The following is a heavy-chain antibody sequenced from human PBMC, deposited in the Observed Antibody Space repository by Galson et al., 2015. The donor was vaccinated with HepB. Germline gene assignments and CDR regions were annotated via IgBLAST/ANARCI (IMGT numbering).Heavy chain of an antibody. CDR1: GGTSSSYA. CDR3: AHSRVLLWFGDFNYYYMDV. Sequence: SVKVSCKASGGTSSSYAISWVRQAPGQGLEWMGGIIPIFGTANYAQKFQGRVTITADESTSTAYMELSSLRSEDTAVYYCAHSRVLLWFGDFNYYYMDVWGKGTTVTVSS. D-gene: IGHD3-10*01. J-gene: IGHJ6*03. CDR2: IIPIFGTA. V-gene: IGHV1-69*13.